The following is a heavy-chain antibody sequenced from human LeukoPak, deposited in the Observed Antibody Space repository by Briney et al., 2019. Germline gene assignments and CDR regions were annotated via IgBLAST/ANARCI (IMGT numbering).Heavy chain of an antibody. CDR3: ARLAEGYCSSTSCYDGWVYDWFDP. Sequence: GESLKISCKSSGYSFTSYWIGWVRQMPGKGLEWMGIIYPGDSDTRYSPSFQGQVTISADKSISTAYLQWSSLKASDTAMYYCARLAEGYCSSTSCYDGWVYDWFDPWGQGTLVTVSS. CDR2: IYPGDSDT. D-gene: IGHD2-2*01. V-gene: IGHV5-51*01. J-gene: IGHJ5*02. CDR1: GYSFTSYW.